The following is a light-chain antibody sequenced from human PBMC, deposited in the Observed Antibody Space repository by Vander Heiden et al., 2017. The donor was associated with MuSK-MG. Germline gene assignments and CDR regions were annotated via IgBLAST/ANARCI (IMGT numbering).Light chain of an antibody. J-gene: IGKJ1*01. CDR2: DAS. V-gene: IGKV1-5*01. CDR1: QSTSSW. CDR3: QQDNSYWT. Sequence: DIQMTQSPSTLSASVGDRVTITCRASQSTSSWLAWYQQKPGKAPKLLIYDASRLESGVPSRFSGSGSGTEFTLTISSLQPDDFATYYCQQDNSYWTFGQGTKVEIK.